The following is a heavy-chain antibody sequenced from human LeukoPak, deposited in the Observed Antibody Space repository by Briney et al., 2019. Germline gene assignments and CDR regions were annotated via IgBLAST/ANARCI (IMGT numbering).Heavy chain of an antibody. CDR1: GYTFTSYG. J-gene: IGHJ4*02. D-gene: IGHD3-22*01. CDR3: ARGRVWYYYDSSGYWNY. V-gene: IGHV1-8*02. CDR2: MNPNSGNT. Sequence: ASVKVSCKASGYTFTSYGISWVRQATGQGLEWMGWMNPNSGNTGYAQKFQGRVTMTRNTSISTAYMELSSLRSEDTAVYYCARGRVWYYYDSSGYWNYWGQGTLVTVSS.